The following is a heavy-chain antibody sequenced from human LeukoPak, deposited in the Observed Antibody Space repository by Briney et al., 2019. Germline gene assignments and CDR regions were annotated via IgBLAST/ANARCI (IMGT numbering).Heavy chain of an antibody. V-gene: IGHV4-34*01. CDR2: INKSGIT. Sequence: SETLSLTCAVYGGPFSDYYWSWIRQPPGKGLEWIGDINKSGITNYNPSLKSRFTISVGTPKNRCTLKRTSLTAADTAVYYCGRGCSLWTGCYGIDPWGQGTLVTVSS. CDR3: GRGCSLWTGCYGIDP. D-gene: IGHD2-2*01. J-gene: IGHJ5*02. CDR1: GGPFSDYY.